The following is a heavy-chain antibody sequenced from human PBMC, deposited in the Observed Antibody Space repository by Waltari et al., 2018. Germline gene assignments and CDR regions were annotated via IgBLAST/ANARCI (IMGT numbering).Heavy chain of an antibody. Sequence: QVQLQESGPGLVKPSETLSLTCTVSVGSISSYYWSWIRQPPGKGLEWIGYIYYSGSTNYNPSLKSRVTISVDTSKNQFSLKLSSVTAADTAVYYCASQNYYDSSGYYYRGAFDIWGQGTMVTVSS. D-gene: IGHD3-22*01. CDR2: IYYSGST. V-gene: IGHV4-59*01. J-gene: IGHJ3*02. CDR1: VGSISSYY. CDR3: ASQNYYDSSGYYYRGAFDI.